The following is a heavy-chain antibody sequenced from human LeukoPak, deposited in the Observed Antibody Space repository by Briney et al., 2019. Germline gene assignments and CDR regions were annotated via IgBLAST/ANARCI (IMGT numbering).Heavy chain of an antibody. D-gene: IGHD3-16*01. CDR3: ASATGFGGDAFDI. Sequence: GGSPRLSCAASGFTVSSNYMSWVRQAPGKGLEWVSVIYSGGSTYYADSVKGRFIISRDNSKNTLYLQMNSLRAEDTAVYYCASATGFGGDAFDIWGQGTMVTVSS. J-gene: IGHJ3*02. V-gene: IGHV3-66*01. CDR1: GFTVSSNY. CDR2: IYSGGST.